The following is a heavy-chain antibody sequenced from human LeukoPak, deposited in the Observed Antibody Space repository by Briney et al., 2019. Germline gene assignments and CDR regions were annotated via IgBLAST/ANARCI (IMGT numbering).Heavy chain of an antibody. CDR1: GFTFSSYW. CDR2: IKQDGSEK. D-gene: IGHD6-19*01. Sequence: PGGSLRLSCAASGFTFSSYWMSWVRQAPGKGLEWVANIKQDGSEKYYVDSVKGRLTISRDNAKNSLYLQMNSLRAEDTAVYYCARDPEYSSGFYDYWGQGTLVTVSS. V-gene: IGHV3-7*01. J-gene: IGHJ4*02. CDR3: ARDPEYSSGFYDY.